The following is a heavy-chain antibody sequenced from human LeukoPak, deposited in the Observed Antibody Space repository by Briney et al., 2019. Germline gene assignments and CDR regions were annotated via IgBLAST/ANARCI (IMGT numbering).Heavy chain of an antibody. Sequence: ASVKVSCKASVYTFTGQFIHWLRQAPGQGLEWMGWIDPPSGAPHYAQKFQDTITLTRDTSIATAYMEVHRLQTDDTAVYYCARSGFSTGFYLDFWGQGTPISASS. CDR3: ARSGFSTGFYLDF. D-gene: IGHD6-19*01. J-gene: IGHJ4*02. CDR1: VYTFTGQF. CDR2: IDPPSGAP. V-gene: IGHV1-2*02.